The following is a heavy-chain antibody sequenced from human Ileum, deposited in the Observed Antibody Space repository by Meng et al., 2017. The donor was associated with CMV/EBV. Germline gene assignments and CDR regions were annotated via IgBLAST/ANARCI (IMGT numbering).Heavy chain of an antibody. D-gene: IGHD2-2*01. V-gene: IGHV1-46*01. Sequence: ASVKVSCKASGYTFTSYYMHWVRQAPGQGLEWMGIINPSGGSTSYAQKFQGRVTTTRDTSTSTVYMELSSLRSEDTAVYYCARSTLCSSTSCNDLYFDYWGQGTLVTVSS. CDR3: ARSTLCSSTSCNDLYFDY. J-gene: IGHJ4*02. CDR2: INPSGGST. CDR1: GYTFTSYY.